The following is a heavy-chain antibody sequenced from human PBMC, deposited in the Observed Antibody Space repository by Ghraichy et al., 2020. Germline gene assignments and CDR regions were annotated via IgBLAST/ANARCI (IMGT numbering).Heavy chain of an antibody. J-gene: IGHJ4*02. V-gene: IGHV4-4*07. CDR3: ARAYCSSTSCYFDY. CDR2: IYTSGST. CDR1: GGSISSYY. D-gene: IGHD2-2*01. Sequence: SETLSLTCTVSGGSISSYYWSWIRQPAGKGLEWIGRIYTSGSTNYNPSLKSRVTMSVDTYKNQFALKLIYVTAADTAVYYCARAYCSSTSCYFDYWGQGTLVTSSP.